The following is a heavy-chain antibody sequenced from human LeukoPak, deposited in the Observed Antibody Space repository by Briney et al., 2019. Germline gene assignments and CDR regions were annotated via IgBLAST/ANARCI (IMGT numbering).Heavy chain of an antibody. Sequence: GGSLRLSCAASGFTFSNYGMHWVRQAPGKGLEWVAVIWYDGNTEYYADSVRGRFTISRDDSNNTVYLQMNNLRAEDTAVYYCATDGAGFDTWGQGVLVTVSS. CDR3: ATDGAGFDT. CDR1: GFTFSNYG. V-gene: IGHV3-33*01. J-gene: IGHJ5*02. CDR2: IWYDGNTE.